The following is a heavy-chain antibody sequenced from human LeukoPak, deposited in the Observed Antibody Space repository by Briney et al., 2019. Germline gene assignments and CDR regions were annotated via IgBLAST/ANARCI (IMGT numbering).Heavy chain of an antibody. J-gene: IGHJ4*02. V-gene: IGHV4-34*01. D-gene: IGHD6-6*01. CDR1: GGSFSGYY. CDR3: ARGLGARPFDY. CDR2: INHSGST. Sequence: SETLSLTCAVYGGSFSGYYWSWIRQPPGKGLEWIGEINHSGSTNYNPSLKSRVTISVDTFKNQFSLKLSSVTAADTAVYYCARGLGARPFDYWGQGTLVTVSS.